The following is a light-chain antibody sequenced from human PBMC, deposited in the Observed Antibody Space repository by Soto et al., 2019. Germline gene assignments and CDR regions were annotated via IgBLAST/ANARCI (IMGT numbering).Light chain of an antibody. V-gene: IGLV4-69*01. J-gene: IGLJ3*02. CDR1: SGHSTYA. CDR2: LNSDGSH. Sequence: QPVLTQSPSASASLGASVKLTCTLSSGHSTYAIAWHQQQPEKGPRYLMKLNSDGSHSKGDGIPDRFSGSSSGAEHYLTISSLQSEDEADYYCQTWVTGPPWVFGGGTKLTVL. CDR3: QTWVTGPPWV.